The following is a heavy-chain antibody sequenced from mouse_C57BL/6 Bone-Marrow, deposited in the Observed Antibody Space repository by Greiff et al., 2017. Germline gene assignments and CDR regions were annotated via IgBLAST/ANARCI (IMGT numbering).Heavy chain of an antibody. D-gene: IGHD1-1*01. Sequence: VQLKQSGTVLARPGASVKMSCKTSGYTFTSYWMHWVKQRPGQGLEWIGAIYPGNSDTSSNQKFKGKAKLTAVTSASSAYMELSSLTNEDSAVYYCTRETVVAYYYAMDDWGQGTSVTVSS. CDR3: TRETVVAYYYAMDD. CDR1: GYTFTSYW. V-gene: IGHV1-5*01. CDR2: IYPGNSDT. J-gene: IGHJ4*01.